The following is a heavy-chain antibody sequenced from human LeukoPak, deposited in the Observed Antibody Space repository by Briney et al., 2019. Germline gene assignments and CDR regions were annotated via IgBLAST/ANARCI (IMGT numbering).Heavy chain of an antibody. CDR1: GYTFTGYY. J-gene: IGHJ3*02. CDR2: IIPNSGAT. CDR3: ARGNSNSFDI. Sequence: ASVEVSCKASGYTFTGYYMHWVRQAPGQGLQWVGWIIPNSGATNSGQMFQGRLTMTRDTSIATAYMELSRLTSDDTAVYYWARGNSNSFDIWGQGTMVTVSS. V-gene: IGHV1-2*02. D-gene: IGHD1-1*01.